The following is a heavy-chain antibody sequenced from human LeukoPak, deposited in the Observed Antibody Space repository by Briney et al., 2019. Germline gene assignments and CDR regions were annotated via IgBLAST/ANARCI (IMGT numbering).Heavy chain of an antibody. CDR1: GGSISSSSYY. CDR2: IYYSEST. Sequence: SETLSLTCTVSGGSISSSSYYWGRIRQPPGKGLEWIGNIYYSESTYYNPSLKSRVTISVDTSKNQFSLKLSSVTAADTAMYYCARLSLPYYYGMDVWGQGTTVTVSS. J-gene: IGHJ6*02. V-gene: IGHV4-39*01. D-gene: IGHD1-26*01. CDR3: ARLSLPYYYGMDV.